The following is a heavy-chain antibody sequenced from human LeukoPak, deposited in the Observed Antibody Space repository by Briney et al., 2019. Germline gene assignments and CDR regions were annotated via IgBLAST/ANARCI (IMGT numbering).Heavy chain of an antibody. D-gene: IGHD6-6*01. CDR2: IWYDGSNK. CDR3: ARVGSSSSLGFDY. CDR1: GFTFRSYG. Sequence: GGSLRLSCAASGFTFRSYGMHWVRQAPGKGLEWVAVIWYDGSNKYCADSVKGRFTISRDNSKNTLYLEMSSLRAEDTAVYYCARVGSSSSLGFDYWGQGTLVTVSS. V-gene: IGHV3-33*01. J-gene: IGHJ4*02.